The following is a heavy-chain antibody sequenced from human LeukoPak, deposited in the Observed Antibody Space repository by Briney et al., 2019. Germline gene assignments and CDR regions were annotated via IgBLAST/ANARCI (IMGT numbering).Heavy chain of an antibody. J-gene: IGHJ4*02. Sequence: PGGSLRLSCAASGFTFSSYAMSWVRQAPGKGLEWVSAISGSGDSTFYADSVKGRFTISRDNVKNTLYLQMNSLRAEDTAVYYCARGRRGYSYGTFDYWGQGTLVTVSS. CDR2: ISGSGDST. CDR3: ARGRRGYSYGTFDY. CDR1: GFTFSSYA. D-gene: IGHD5-18*01. V-gene: IGHV3-23*01.